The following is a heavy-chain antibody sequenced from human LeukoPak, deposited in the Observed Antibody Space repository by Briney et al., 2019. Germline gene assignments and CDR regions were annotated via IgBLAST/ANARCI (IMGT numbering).Heavy chain of an antibody. CDR1: GYSFSSYW. J-gene: IGHJ4*02. D-gene: IGHD6-13*01. CDR2: IYPGDSDT. V-gene: IGHV5-51*01. CDR3: ARMKYSSSWYGDY. Sequence: PGESLNFSCEGSGYSFSSYWIGWVRQMPGKGLEWMGIIYPGDSDTRYSPSFQGQVTISADKSISTAYLQWSSLKASDTAMYYCARMKYSSSWYGDYWGQGTLVTVSS.